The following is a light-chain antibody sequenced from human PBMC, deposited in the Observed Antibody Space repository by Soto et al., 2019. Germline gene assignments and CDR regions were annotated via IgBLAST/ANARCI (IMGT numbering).Light chain of an antibody. V-gene: IGKV1-6*01. CDR2: AAS. CDR1: QGIRND. J-gene: IGKJ1*01. CDR3: LQDYNYPRT. Sequence: AIQIIQSPSSLSASVRDRVTITCRASQGIRNDLGWYKQKXGKAPKXXIHAASILQSGVPSRFRGSGSDTDFTLTISSLQPEDFATYYCLQDYNYPRTFGQGTKVDIK.